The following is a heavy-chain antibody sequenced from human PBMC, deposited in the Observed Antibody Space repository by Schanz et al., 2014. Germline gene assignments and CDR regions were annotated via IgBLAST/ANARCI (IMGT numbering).Heavy chain of an antibody. CDR2: ISGSNGNT. CDR3: TRGRYSYALSAFDI. Sequence: QVQLVQSGAEARKPGASVKVSCKASGYTFISYGISWVRQAPGQGLEWLGWISGSNGNTNYTQKFQGRVTMTIDPYTSAAYMELRSLTADDTAVFYCTRGRYSYALSAFDIWGQGTMVTVSS. J-gene: IGHJ3*02. V-gene: IGHV1-18*01. D-gene: IGHD5-18*01. CDR1: GYTFISYG.